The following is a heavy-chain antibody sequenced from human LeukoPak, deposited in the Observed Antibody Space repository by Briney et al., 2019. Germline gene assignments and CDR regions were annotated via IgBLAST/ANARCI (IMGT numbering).Heavy chain of an antibody. J-gene: IGHJ4*02. V-gene: IGHV3-21*01. CDR2: ISSSSSYI. Sequence: GGSLRLSCAASGFTFSSYSMNWVRQAPGKGLEWVSSISSSSSYIYYADSVKGRFTISRDNAKNSLYLQMNSLRAEDTAVYYCARDGKRRSQQWLVRGIYYFDYWGQGTLVTVSS. CDR1: GFTFSSYS. D-gene: IGHD6-19*01. CDR3: ARDGKRRSQQWLVRGIYYFDY.